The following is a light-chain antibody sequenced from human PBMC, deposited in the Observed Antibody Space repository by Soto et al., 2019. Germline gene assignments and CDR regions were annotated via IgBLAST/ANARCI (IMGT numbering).Light chain of an antibody. J-gene: IGKJ4*01. CDR3: QQANSFPLT. V-gene: IGKV1-12*01. Sequence: DIQMTQSPSSVSASVGDRVTITCRASQGISSRLAWYQQKPGKAPNLLIYAASNLQSGVPSRFSGSGSETDFNLTIGSLQPEDFATYYCQQANSFPLTFGGGTKVEIK. CDR1: QGISSR. CDR2: AAS.